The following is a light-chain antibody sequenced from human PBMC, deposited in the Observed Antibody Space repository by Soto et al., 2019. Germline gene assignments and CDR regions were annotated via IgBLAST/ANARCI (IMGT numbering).Light chain of an antibody. V-gene: IGLV2-11*01. CDR3: CSYAGSYTFPFV. J-gene: IGLJ1*01. CDR2: DVS. Sequence: QSVLTQPSSVSWSPGQSLTISCTGTSSDVGGYNYVSWYQQHPGKAPKLMIYDVSRRPSGVPDRFSGSKSGNTASLTISGLQAEDEADYYCCSYAGSYTFPFVFGTGTKVTVL. CDR1: SSDVGGYNY.